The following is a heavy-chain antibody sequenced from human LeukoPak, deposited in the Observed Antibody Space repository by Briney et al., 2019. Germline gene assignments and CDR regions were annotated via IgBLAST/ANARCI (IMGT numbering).Heavy chain of an antibody. CDR2: ISSSSSYI. CDR1: GFTFSSYS. Sequence: GGSLRLSCAASGFTFSSYSMNWVRQAPGKGLEWVSSISSSSSYIYYADSVKGRFTISRDNAKNSLYLQMNSLRAEDTAVYYCARDKREWWYHLHAFDIWGQGTMVTVSS. D-gene: IGHD2-15*01. V-gene: IGHV3-21*01. CDR3: ARDKREWWYHLHAFDI. J-gene: IGHJ3*02.